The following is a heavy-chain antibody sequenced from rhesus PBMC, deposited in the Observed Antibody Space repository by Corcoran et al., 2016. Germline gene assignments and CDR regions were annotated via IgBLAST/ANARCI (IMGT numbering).Heavy chain of an antibody. D-gene: IGHD1-44*01. CDR3: AREWGL. V-gene: IGHV4-92*01. J-gene: IGHJ3*01. CDR2: ISGRGART. Sequence: QVQLQESGPELVKPSETLSLTCAVSGGSISSSNWRSWIRRSPGKGLGWIGRISGRGARTSYNPSRKSRVTISTDSSKNQFSLKLTSVTAADTAVYYCAREWGLWGQGLRVTVSS. CDR1: GGSISSSNW.